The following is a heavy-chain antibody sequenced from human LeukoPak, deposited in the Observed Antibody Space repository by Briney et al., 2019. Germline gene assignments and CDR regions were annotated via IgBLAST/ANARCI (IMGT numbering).Heavy chain of an antibody. CDR1: GGSISSSSYY. V-gene: IGHV4-39*07. J-gene: IGHJ4*02. CDR2: IYYSGST. Sequence: PSETLSLTCTVSGGSISSSSYYWGWIRQPPGKGLEWIGSIYYSGSTYYNPSLKSRVTISVDTSKNQFSLKLSSVTAADTAVYYCANRGYGDYAYYFDYWGQGTLVTVSS. CDR3: ANRGYGDYAYYFDY. D-gene: IGHD4-17*01.